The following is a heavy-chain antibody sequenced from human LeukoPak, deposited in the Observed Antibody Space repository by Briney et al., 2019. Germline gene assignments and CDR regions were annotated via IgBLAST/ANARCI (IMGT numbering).Heavy chain of an antibody. Sequence: GGSLRLSCTDSRYTFSIYAMSWVSQAPGKRLEWPSSLSSRSSYIYYADSVKCRFTISRDNAKNSLYLQMNSLRAEDTAVYYCARGLYSSSWYPIQPDYYCDYWVQGTLVTVSS. V-gene: IGHV3-21*01. J-gene: IGHJ4*02. CDR1: RYTFSIYA. CDR2: LSSRSSYI. D-gene: IGHD6-13*01. CDR3: ARGLYSSSWYPIQPDYYCDY.